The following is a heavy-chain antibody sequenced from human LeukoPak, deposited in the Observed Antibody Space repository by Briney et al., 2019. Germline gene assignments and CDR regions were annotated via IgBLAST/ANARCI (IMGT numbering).Heavy chain of an antibody. D-gene: IGHD5-18*01. V-gene: IGHV3-7*01. CDR3: ASLDTAMVNGDY. CDR1: GLTFSSYW. J-gene: IGHJ4*02. Sequence: GGSLRLSCAASGLTFSSYWMSWVRQAPGKGLEWVAKIKQDGSEKNYVDSVKGRFTISRDNAKNSLYLQMNSPRAEDTAMYYCASLDTAMVNGDYWGQGTLVTVSS. CDR2: IKQDGSEK.